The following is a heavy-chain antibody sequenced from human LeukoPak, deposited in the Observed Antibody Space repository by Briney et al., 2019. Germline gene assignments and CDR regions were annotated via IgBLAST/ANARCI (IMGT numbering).Heavy chain of an antibody. V-gene: IGHV3-30*04. CDR2: ISYDGSNK. Sequence: GGSLRLSCAASGFTFSSYAMRWVRQAPGKGLEWVAVISYDGSNKYYADSVKGRFTISRDNSKNTLYLQMNSLRAEDTAVYYCVLGGYWGQGTLVTVSS. J-gene: IGHJ4*02. CDR1: GFTFSSYA. D-gene: IGHD2-15*01. CDR3: VLGGY.